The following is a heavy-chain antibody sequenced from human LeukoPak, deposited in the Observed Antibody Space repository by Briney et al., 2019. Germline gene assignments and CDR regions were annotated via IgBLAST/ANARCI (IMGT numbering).Heavy chain of an antibody. V-gene: IGHV3-21*01. CDR2: ISSSSGYI. Sequence: GGSLRLSCAASGFTFSSYSMNWVRQAPGKGLEWVSSISSSSGYIYYADSVKGRFTISRDNAKNSLYLQMNSLRAEDTAVYYCARDYPRYCSGGSCPMPFDYWGQGTLVTVSS. J-gene: IGHJ4*02. D-gene: IGHD2-15*01. CDR3: ARDYPRYCSGGSCPMPFDY. CDR1: GFTFSSYS.